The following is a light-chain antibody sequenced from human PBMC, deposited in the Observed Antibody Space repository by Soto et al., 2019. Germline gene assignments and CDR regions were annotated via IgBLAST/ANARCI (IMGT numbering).Light chain of an antibody. CDR3: QPYGSSPPYT. V-gene: IGKV3-20*01. J-gene: IGKJ2*01. CDR2: GSS. Sequence: EVVLTQSPGTLSLSPGERATLSCRASQTVSNNYLAWYQQKPGQAPRLLIFGSSDRATGIPDRFSGSGSGTDFTLTISRLEPEDVAVYYCQPYGSSPPYTFGQGTKLEIK. CDR1: QTVSNNY.